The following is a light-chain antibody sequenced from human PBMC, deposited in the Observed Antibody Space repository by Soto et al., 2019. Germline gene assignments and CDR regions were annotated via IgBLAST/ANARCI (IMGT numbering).Light chain of an antibody. CDR3: CSYAGIYSYV. CDR1: SSDVGRFEY. J-gene: IGLJ1*01. CDR2: DIT. Sequence: QSALTQPRSVSGSPGQSVTISCTGTSSDVGRFEYVSWYQQHPGEAPKVVVYDITKRPSGVPDRFSGSKSGNTASLTISGLQAEDEADYYCCSYAGIYSYVFGTGTKLTLL. V-gene: IGLV2-11*01.